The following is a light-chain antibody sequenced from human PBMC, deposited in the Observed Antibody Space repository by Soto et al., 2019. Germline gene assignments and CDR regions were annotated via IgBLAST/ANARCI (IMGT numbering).Light chain of an antibody. CDR2: EVI. Sequence: QSVLTQPPSVSLSPGQSVTISCTGTSSDIGSYNRVSWYQLPPGTAPKLMIYEVINRPSGVPDRFSGSKSGNTASLTISGLRAEDEADYYCSLYTSSGTYVFGTGTKVTVL. CDR3: SLYTSSGTYV. J-gene: IGLJ1*01. V-gene: IGLV2-18*01. CDR1: SSDIGSYNR.